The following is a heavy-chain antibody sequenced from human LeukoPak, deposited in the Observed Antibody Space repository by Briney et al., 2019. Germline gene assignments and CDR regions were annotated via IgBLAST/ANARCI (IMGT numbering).Heavy chain of an antibody. CDR3: AKKSFRSGYSYGTSFDY. V-gene: IGHV3-23*01. D-gene: IGHD5-18*01. Sequence: GGSLRLSCAASGFTFSSYGMSWVRQAPGKGLEWVSAISGSGVSTYNADSVKGRVTISRDNSKNMVYLQMNSLRAEDTAVYYCAKKSFRSGYSYGTSFDYWGQGTLVTVSS. J-gene: IGHJ4*02. CDR2: ISGSGVST. CDR1: GFTFSSYG.